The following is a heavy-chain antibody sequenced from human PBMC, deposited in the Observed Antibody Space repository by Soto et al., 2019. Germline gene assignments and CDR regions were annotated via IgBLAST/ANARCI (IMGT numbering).Heavy chain of an antibody. CDR2: IYSGGST. V-gene: IGHV3-53*01. D-gene: IGHD3-3*01. Sequence: GSLRRSCAPCGVTVSSNYMGWVRQAPGKGLEWVSVIYSGGSTYYADSVKGRFTISRDNSKNTLYLQTNSLRAEDTAVYYCARVGHYDSLSAYYSGMDVWGQGT. J-gene: IGHJ6*02. CDR3: ARVGHYDSLSAYYSGMDV. CDR1: GVTVSSNY.